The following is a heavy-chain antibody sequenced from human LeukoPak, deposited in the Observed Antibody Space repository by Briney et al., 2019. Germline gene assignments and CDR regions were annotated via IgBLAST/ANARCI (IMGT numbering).Heavy chain of an antibody. J-gene: IGHJ4*02. Sequence: PSETLSLTRTVSGGSLRHYYWSGIRPPPPRGLEWIGYIYYSGSTNYNPSLKSRVTISIDTSKNQFSLKLSSVTAAETAVYYCARQLDYGEQLFDYWGQGTLVTVSS. V-gene: IGHV4-59*01. CDR3: ARQLDYGEQLFDY. CDR2: IYYSGST. CDR1: GGSLRHYY. D-gene: IGHD4-17*01.